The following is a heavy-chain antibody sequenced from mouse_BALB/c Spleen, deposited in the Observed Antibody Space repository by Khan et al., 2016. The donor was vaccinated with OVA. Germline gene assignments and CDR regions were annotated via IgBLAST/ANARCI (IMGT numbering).Heavy chain of an antibody. CDR3: ARFYDGYYYTVDY. J-gene: IGHJ4*01. Sequence: QVQLKESGPGLVAPSQSLSITCTVSGFSLTSYGVHWVRQPPGKGLEWLGVIWAGGSTNYNSALMSRLSISKDNSKSQVFLKMNSLQTDDPAMYYCARFYDGYYYTVDYWGQGTSVTVSS. CDR2: IWAGGST. V-gene: IGHV2-9*02. D-gene: IGHD2-3*01. CDR1: GFSLTSYG.